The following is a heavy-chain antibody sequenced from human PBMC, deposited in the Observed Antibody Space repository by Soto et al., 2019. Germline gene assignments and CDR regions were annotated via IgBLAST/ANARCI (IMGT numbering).Heavy chain of an antibody. V-gene: IGHV4-4*07. Sequence: SETLSLTCTVSGGSISSSYWSWIRQSAGKGLEWIGRIYFTGSTNYNPSLKSRVNMSVDTSKNQFSLKLSSVTAADTAVYYCARDYYGSGSLFDYRGQGTLVTVSS. CDR1: GGSISSSY. CDR3: ARDYYGSGSLFDY. D-gene: IGHD3-10*01. J-gene: IGHJ4*02. CDR2: IYFTGST.